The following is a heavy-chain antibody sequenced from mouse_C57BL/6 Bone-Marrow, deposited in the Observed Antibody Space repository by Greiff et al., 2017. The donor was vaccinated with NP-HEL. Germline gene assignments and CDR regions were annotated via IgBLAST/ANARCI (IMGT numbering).Heavy chain of an antibody. CDR2: ISSGGDYI. J-gene: IGHJ4*01. D-gene: IGHD2-5*01. Sequence: EVKLMESGEGLVKPGGSLKLSCAASGFTFSSYAMSWVRQTPEKRLEWVAYISSGGDYIYYADTVKGRFTISRDNARNTLYLQMSSLKSEDTAMYYCTREDGSIYSNYAMDYWGQGTSVTVSS. CDR1: GFTFSSYA. V-gene: IGHV5-9-1*02. CDR3: TREDGSIYSNYAMDY.